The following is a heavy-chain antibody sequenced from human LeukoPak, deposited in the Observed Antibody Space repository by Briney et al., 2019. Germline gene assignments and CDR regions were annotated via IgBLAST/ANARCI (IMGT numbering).Heavy chain of an antibody. V-gene: IGHV4-59*08. D-gene: IGHD3-10*01. CDR3: ATSSHSGSYRAH. J-gene: IGHJ4*02. Sequence: SETLSLTCSVSGDSFTSSYLSWIRQPPGKGLEWIGYISYTADSNYNPSLKSRVTISTDTSKNQFSLKLSSVTATDTAVYYCATSSHSGSYRAHWGQGPLVTVSS. CDR1: GDSFTSSY. CDR2: ISYTADS.